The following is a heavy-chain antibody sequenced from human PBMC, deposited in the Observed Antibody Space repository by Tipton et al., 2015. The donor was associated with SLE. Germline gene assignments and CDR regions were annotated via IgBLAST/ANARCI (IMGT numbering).Heavy chain of an antibody. D-gene: IGHD2-2*01. Sequence: TLSLTCAVYGGSFSGYYWSWIRQPPGKGLGWIGEINHSGSTYYNPSLKSRVTISVDTSKNQFSLKLSSVTAADTAVYYCARERSSTSLYYMVVWGKGTTVTVSS. V-gene: IGHV4-34*01. CDR3: ARERSSTSLYYMVV. CDR1: GGSFSGYY. J-gene: IGHJ6*03. CDR2: INHSGST.